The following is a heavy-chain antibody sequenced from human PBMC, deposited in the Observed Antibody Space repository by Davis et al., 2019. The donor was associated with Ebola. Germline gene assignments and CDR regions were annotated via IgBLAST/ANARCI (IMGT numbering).Heavy chain of an antibody. CDR1: GGTFSSYA. CDR3: ASFRVVGATGPGDYYYGMDV. J-gene: IGHJ6*02. Sequence: SVKVSCKASGGTFSSYAISWVRQAPGQGLEWMGGIIPIFGTANYAQKFQGRVTMTRNTSISTAYMALSSLRSEDTAVYYCASFRVVGATGPGDYYYGMDVWGQGTTVTVSS. CDR2: IIPIFGTA. V-gene: IGHV1-69*05. D-gene: IGHD1-26*01.